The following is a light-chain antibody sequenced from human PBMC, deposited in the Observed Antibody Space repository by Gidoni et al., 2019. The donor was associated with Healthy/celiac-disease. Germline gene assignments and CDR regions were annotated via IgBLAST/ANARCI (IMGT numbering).Light chain of an antibody. V-gene: IGKV1-33*01. CDR1: QDISNY. Sequence: DIQMTQSPSSLSASVGDRVTITCPASQDISNYLNWYQQKPGKDPKLLIYDASNLETGVPSRFSGSGSGTDFTFTISSLQPEDIATYYCQQYDNLPLTFGGGTKVEIK. CDR2: DAS. CDR3: QQYDNLPLT. J-gene: IGKJ4*01.